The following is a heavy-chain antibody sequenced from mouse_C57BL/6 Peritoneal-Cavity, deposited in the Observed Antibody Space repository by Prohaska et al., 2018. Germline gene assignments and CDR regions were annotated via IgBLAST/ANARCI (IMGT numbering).Heavy chain of an antibody. V-gene: IGHV1-4*01. J-gene: IGHJ2*01. CDR3: AGSDITAVVADY. D-gene: IGHD1-1*01. Sequence: MSCKASGYTLTSHTMNWVKQRLVQGLAWFVYINPCIVYTRYNHKFKVKATLTADKSSSTSYMQLSSLTSEDSAVYYCAGSDITAVVADYWGQGTTLTVSS. CDR2: INPCIVYT. CDR1: GYTLTSHT.